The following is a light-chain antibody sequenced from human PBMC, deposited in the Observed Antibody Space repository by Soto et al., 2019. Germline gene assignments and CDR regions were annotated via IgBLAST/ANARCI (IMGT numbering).Light chain of an antibody. CDR2: ANT. CDR3: ATWDDSLSGWV. V-gene: IGLV1-40*01. CDR1: SSNIGAGYD. Sequence: QSVLTQPPSVSGAPGQRVTISCTGSSSNIGAGYDVHWYQQLPGTAPKLLIYANTNRPSGVPDRFSGSKSGTSASLTISGLRSEDEATYFCATWDDSLSGWVFGGGTRLTVL. J-gene: IGLJ3*02.